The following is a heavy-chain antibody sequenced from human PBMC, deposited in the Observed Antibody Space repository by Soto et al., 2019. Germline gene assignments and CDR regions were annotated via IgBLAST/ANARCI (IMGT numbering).Heavy chain of an antibody. CDR3: ARDPAEYSSGWYVGNDY. CDR2: ISAYNGNT. D-gene: IGHD6-19*01. CDR1: GYTFTSYG. Sequence: GASVNVSCKASGYTFTSYGISWLLQAPLQVLEWMGWISAYNGNTNYAQKLQGRVTMTTDTSTSTAYMELRSLRSDDTAVYYCARDPAEYSSGWYVGNDYWGQGPLVTVSS. V-gene: IGHV1-18*01. J-gene: IGHJ4*02.